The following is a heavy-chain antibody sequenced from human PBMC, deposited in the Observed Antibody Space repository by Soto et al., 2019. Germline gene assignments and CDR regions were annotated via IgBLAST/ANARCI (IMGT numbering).Heavy chain of an antibody. CDR1: GYTFTSYG. CDR2: ISAYNGNT. J-gene: IGHJ5*02. D-gene: IGHD2-2*03. V-gene: IGHV1-18*01. Sequence: ASVKVSCNASGYTFTSYGISWVRQAPGQGLQWMGWISAYNGNTNYAQKLQGRVTVTTDTSTSTAYMELRSLRSDDTAVYYCARDGYCSSTRCYWDWFDHWGQGTQVTVSS. CDR3: ARDGYCSSTRCYWDWFDH.